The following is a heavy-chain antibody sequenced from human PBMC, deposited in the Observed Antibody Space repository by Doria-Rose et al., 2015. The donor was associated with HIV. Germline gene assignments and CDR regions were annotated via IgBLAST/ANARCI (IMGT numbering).Heavy chain of an antibody. CDR1: GVSLSSPGMG. V-gene: IGHV2-26*01. Sequence: QVTVKESGPVLVKPTETLTLTCTVSGVSLSSPGMGVSWIRQPPGKALEWLANIFSDDERSYKTSLKSRLTISRGTSKSQEVLTMTDMDPVDTATYYCARIKSSRWYHKYYFDFWGQGTLVIASA. J-gene: IGHJ4*02. CDR2: IFSDDER. D-gene: IGHD6-13*01. CDR3: ARIKSSRWYHKYYFDF.